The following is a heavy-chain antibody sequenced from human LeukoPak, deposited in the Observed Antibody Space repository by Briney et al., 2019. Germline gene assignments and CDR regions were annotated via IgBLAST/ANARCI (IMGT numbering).Heavy chain of an antibody. Sequence: PGGSLRLSCAASGFIFSSYWMHWVRQAPGKGLVWVSRINSDESGTTYADSVKGRFTISRDNAKNTLYLQMNSLRAEDTAVYYCTRGGYYSSGSLDYWGQGTLVTVSS. D-gene: IGHD6-19*01. CDR1: GFIFSSYW. CDR2: INSDESGT. J-gene: IGHJ4*02. CDR3: TRGGYYSSGSLDY. V-gene: IGHV3-74*01.